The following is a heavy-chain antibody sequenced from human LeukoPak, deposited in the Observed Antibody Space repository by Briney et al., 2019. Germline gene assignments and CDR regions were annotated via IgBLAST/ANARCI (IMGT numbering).Heavy chain of an antibody. Sequence: GESLKISCKASGYSFTSYWIGWVRQMPGKGLEWMGIIDPSGSDIRYTPSFQGQVTISADKSLSTAYLQWNSLKASDTAIYYCARQTAMGRSGDYWGQGTLVNVSS. D-gene: IGHD7-27*01. J-gene: IGHJ4*02. CDR2: IDPSGSDI. V-gene: IGHV5-51*01. CDR1: GYSFTSYW. CDR3: ARQTAMGRSGDY.